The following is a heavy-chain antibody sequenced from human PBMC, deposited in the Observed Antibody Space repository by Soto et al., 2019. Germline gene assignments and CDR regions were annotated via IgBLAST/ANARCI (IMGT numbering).Heavy chain of an antibody. CDR2: ISGSGIST. D-gene: IGHD3-3*01. CDR1: GFTFSNFV. J-gene: IGHJ4*02. Sequence: PGGSLRLSCTASGFTFSNFVMSWVRQAPGRGLEWVSAISGSGISTFYADSVKGRFIISRDNSKNTLYLQLNSLKDEDTAVYFCERVHMQDLENIFDYWGQGA. V-gene: IGHV3-23*01. CDR3: ERVHMQDLENIFDY.